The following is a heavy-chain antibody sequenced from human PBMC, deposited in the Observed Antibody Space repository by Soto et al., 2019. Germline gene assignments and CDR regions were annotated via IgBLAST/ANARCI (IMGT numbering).Heavy chain of an antibody. Sequence: PGGSLRLSCATSGFTFSTYAMSLVRQAPGKGLDWVSSIHSSGVTYYAGSVKGRFTSSRDNSKNTLYLQLNSLRAEDTAIYYCAKNYQFDSWGQGTRVTVSS. CDR3: AKNYQFDS. CDR1: GFTFSTYA. CDR2: IHSSGVT. V-gene: IGHV3-23*01. J-gene: IGHJ4*02. D-gene: IGHD2-2*01.